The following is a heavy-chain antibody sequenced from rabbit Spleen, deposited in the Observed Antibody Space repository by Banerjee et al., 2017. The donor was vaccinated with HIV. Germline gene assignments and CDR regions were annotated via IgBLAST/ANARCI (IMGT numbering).Heavy chain of an antibody. J-gene: IGHJ6*01. CDR3: ARDTGSSFSSYGMDL. V-gene: IGHV1S45*01. CDR2: INAVTGKA. CDR1: GFSFSNKAV. D-gene: IGHD8-1*01. Sequence: QEQLVESGGGLVRPEGSLKLSCTASGFSFSNKAVMCWVRQAPGRGLQWIACINAVTGKAVYATWAKGRFTFSKTSSTTVTLQMTSLTVADTATYFCARDTGSSFSSYGMDLWGPGTLVTV.